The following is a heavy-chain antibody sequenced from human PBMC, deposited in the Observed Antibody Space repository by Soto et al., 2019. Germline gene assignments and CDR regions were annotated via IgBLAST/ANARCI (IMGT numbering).Heavy chain of an antibody. CDR3: AGAGELQLTYYGMDV. CDR1: GFTFSSYA. Sequence: GGSLRLSCAASGFTFSSYAMHWVRQAPGKGLEWVAVISYDGSNKYYADSVKGRFTISRDNSKNTLYLQMNSPRAEDTAVYYCAGAGELQLTYYGMDVWGQGTTVTVSS. D-gene: IGHD1-26*01. J-gene: IGHJ6*02. V-gene: IGHV3-30-3*01. CDR2: ISYDGSNK.